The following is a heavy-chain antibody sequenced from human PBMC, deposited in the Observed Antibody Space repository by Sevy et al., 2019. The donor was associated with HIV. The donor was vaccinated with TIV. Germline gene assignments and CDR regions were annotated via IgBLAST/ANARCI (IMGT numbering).Heavy chain of an antibody. CDR1: GFTVSSNY. D-gene: IGHD5-12*01. Sequence: EVSLRLSCAVSGFTVSSNYMSWVRQAPGNAPEWVSIIDSGGGTYYADSVKGRFTISRDNSKNTLYLEMNSLRADDTGVYYCAGARGRWLQHDAFDLWGQGTMVTVSS. J-gene: IGHJ3*01. CDR2: IDSGGGT. V-gene: IGHV3-53*01. CDR3: AGARGRWLQHDAFDL.